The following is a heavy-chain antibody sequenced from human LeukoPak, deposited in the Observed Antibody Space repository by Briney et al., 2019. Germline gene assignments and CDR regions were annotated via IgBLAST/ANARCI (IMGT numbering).Heavy chain of an antibody. Sequence: PGGSLRLSCAASGFTFSSYSMNWVRQAPGKGLEWVSYISGSNTIYYADSVKGRFTISRDNAKNSVFLQMNSLRDEDTAVYYCARDRGYTQDYWGQGTLVTVSS. J-gene: IGHJ4*02. CDR2: ISGSNTI. CDR1: GFTFSSYS. V-gene: IGHV3-48*02. CDR3: ARDRGYTQDY. D-gene: IGHD5-12*01.